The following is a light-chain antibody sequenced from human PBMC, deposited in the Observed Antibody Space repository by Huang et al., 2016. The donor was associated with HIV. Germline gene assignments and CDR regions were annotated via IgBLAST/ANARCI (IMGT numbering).Light chain of an antibody. J-gene: IGKJ5*01. CDR2: DAS. V-gene: IGKV3-15*01. CDR3: QQYNDWPPIT. CDR1: ASVSSS. Sequence: EILMTQSPGTLSASPGERVTLSCSANASVSSSLAWYQQISGQAPILLIYDASTRATGIPARFSGSGSGTNFTLTISSLQSEDFAVYYCQQYNDWPPITFGQGTRLDIK.